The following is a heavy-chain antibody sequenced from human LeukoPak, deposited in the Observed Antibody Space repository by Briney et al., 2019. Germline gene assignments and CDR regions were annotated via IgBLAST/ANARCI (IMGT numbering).Heavy chain of an antibody. J-gene: IGHJ4*02. CDR1: GFTFNSYA. CDR2: ISGSGINT. D-gene: IGHD6-19*01. V-gene: IGHV3-23*01. CDR3: AKTGAYSSGWYGRIVVAQRDYYFDY. Sequence: GGSLRLSCAASGFTFNSYAMSWVRQAPGKGLKWVSGISGSGINTYYADSVKGRFTISRDNSKNTLYLQMNSLRAEDTAVYYCAKTGAYSSGWYGRIVVAQRDYYFDYWGQGTLVTVSS.